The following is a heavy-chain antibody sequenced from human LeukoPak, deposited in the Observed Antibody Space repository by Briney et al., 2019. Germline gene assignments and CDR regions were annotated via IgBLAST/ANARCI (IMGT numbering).Heavy chain of an antibody. CDR3: ATPTVTTPGKRLDAFDI. CDR1: GYTFTSYY. CDR2: FDPEDGET. V-gene: IGHV1-24*01. Sequence: ASVKVSCKASGYTFTSYYMHWVRQAPGKGLEWMGGFDPEDGETIYAQKFQGRVTMTEDTSTDTAYMELSSLRSEDTAVYYCATPTVTTPGKRLDAFDIWGQGTMVTVSS. D-gene: IGHD4-17*01. J-gene: IGHJ3*02.